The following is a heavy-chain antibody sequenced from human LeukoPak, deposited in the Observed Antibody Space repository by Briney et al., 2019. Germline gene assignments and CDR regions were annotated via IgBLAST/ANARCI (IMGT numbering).Heavy chain of an antibody. CDR2: INHSGST. CDR3: ARLGLYTSSWYRYYYFDY. J-gene: IGHJ4*02. V-gene: IGHV4-34*01. Sequence: SETLSLTCGVHGGSFNDYSWTWIRQSPGKGLEWIGDINHSGSTTYNPSLKSRFTMSVDASKNQFSLRLSSVTAADTAVYYCARLGLYTSSWYRYYYFDYWGQGTLVTVS. CDR1: GGSFNDYS. D-gene: IGHD6-13*01.